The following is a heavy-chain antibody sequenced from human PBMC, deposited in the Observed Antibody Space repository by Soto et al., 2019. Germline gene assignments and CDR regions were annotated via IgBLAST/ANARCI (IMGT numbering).Heavy chain of an antibody. CDR3: ARCQWFGELWYYYYGMDV. CDR1: GGSYSSYA. V-gene: IGHV1-69*13. J-gene: IGHJ6*02. Sequence: TSVKVSCEACGGSYSSYAISWVRQAPGQGLEWMGGIIPIFGTANYAQKFQGRVTITADESTSTAYMELSSLRSEDTAVYYCARCQWFGELWYYYYGMDVWGQGTTVTVSS. D-gene: IGHD3-10*01. CDR2: IIPIFGTA.